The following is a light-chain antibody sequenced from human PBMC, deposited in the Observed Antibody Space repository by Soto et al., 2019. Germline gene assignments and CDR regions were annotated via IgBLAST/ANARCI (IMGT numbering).Light chain of an antibody. CDR3: QQRNSYPPRT. Sequence: DIQLTQSPSFLSASVGDRVTITCRASQGFSSNLAWYQQKPGKAPKLLIYAASCLQSGVPSRFSGSGSGTEFTLTISSLQPEDFATYYCQQRNSYPPRTFGGGTKVEIK. V-gene: IGKV1-9*01. J-gene: IGKJ4*01. CDR2: AAS. CDR1: QGFSSN.